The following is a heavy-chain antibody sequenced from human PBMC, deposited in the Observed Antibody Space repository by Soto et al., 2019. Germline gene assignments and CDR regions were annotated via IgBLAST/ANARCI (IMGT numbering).Heavy chain of an antibody. CDR2: ISPYNDNT. CDR1: GYTFTNYG. CDR3: ARVAEYTRSSASSDI. V-gene: IGHV1-18*04. D-gene: IGHD6-6*01. J-gene: IGHJ3*02. Sequence: ASVKVSCKTSGYTFTNYGINWVRTAPAKGLEWMGWISPYNDNTNYAQKFQGRVTMTTDTSTSTVYMQLRSLRSDDTAIYFCARVAEYTRSSASSDIWGQGTMVPVSS.